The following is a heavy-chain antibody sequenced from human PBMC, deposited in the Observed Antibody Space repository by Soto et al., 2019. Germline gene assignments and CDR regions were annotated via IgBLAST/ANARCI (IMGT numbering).Heavy chain of an antibody. D-gene: IGHD6-19*01. J-gene: IGHJ6*02. Sequence: SETLSLSCTVSGGSISSYYWSWIRQPPGKGLEWIGYIYYSGSTNYNPSLKSRVTISVDTSKNQFSLKLSSVTAADTAVYYCARDLIAVAGHYGMDVWGQGTTVSV. V-gene: IGHV4-59*01. CDR1: GGSISSYY. CDR3: ARDLIAVAGHYGMDV. CDR2: IYYSGST.